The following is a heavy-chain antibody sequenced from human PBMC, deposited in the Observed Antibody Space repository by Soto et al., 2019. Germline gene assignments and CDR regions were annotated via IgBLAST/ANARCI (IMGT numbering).Heavy chain of an antibody. CDR3: ARAATETHPYYFDY. V-gene: IGHV1-69*12. Sequence: QVQLVQSGAEVKKPGSSVKVSCKASGGTFSSYAISWVRQAPGQGLEWMGGIIPLFGTANYAQKIQGRVTTTADESTSTAYMELSSLRSEDTALYYCARAATETHPYYFDYWGQGTLVTVCS. J-gene: IGHJ4*02. CDR2: IIPLFGTA. CDR1: GGTFSSYA.